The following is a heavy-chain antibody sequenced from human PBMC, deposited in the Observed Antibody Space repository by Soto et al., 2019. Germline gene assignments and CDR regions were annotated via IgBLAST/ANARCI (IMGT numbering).Heavy chain of an antibody. CDR2: FIPSGNS. D-gene: IGHD1-26*01. J-gene: IGHJ1*01. CDR3: ARHKVRGRTILGAAEF. Sequence: QVRLHQWGAGLLTPSETLSLPCAVYVGSLSGYYWSWIRQPPGKALEWIVEFIPSGNSSYNPSRKSRVTISVATSKNPLFLNLSSVTAADTAMYYCARHKVRGRTILGAAEFWGQGTLVTVSS. V-gene: IGHV4-34*12. CDR1: VGSLSGYY.